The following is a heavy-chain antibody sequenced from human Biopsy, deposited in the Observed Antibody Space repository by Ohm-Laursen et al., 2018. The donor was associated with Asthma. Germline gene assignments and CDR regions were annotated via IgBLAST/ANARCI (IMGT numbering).Heavy chain of an antibody. V-gene: IGHV3-53*01. Sequence: GSLRLSCAASGFAVSGDHMFWVRQAPGKGLERVSVIYSGGTSHTADSVRGRFTISRDYSKNTLYLQMHSLRAEDTAVYYCARGDSSNWSHYYFDYWGQGTLVTVSS. CDR2: IYSGGTS. J-gene: IGHJ4*02. CDR3: ARGDSSNWSHYYFDY. D-gene: IGHD3-22*01. CDR1: GFAVSGDH.